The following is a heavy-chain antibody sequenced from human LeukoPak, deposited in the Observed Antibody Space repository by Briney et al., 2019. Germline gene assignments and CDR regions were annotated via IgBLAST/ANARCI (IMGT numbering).Heavy chain of an antibody. J-gene: IGHJ4*02. CDR3: ARGPYYYDSSGYYLFDY. V-gene: IGHV4-39*07. D-gene: IGHD3-22*01. CDR1: GVSISSSNSY. Sequence: SETLSLTCTVSGVSISSSNSYWGWIRQPPGKGLEWIGSIYYSGSTYYNPSLKSRVTISVDTSKNQFSLKLSSVTAADTAVYYCARGPYYYDSSGYYLFDYWGQGTLVTVSS. CDR2: IYYSGST.